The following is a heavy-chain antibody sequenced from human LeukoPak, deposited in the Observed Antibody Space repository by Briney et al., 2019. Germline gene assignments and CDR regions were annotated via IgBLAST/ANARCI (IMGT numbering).Heavy chain of an antibody. V-gene: IGHV3-43*01. J-gene: IGHJ4*02. D-gene: IGHD1-26*01. CDR2: ISWDGGST. CDR3: AKDAGVGATGALDY. Sequence: PGGSLRLSCAASGFTFDDYTMHWVRQAPGKGLEWVSLISWDGGSTYYADSVKGRFTISRDNSKNSLYLQMNSLRTEDTALYYCAKDAGVGATGALDYWGQGTLVIVSS. CDR1: GFTFDDYT.